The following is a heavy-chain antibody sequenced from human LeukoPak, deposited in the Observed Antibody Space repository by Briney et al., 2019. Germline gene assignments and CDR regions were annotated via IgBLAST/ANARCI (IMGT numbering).Heavy chain of an antibody. D-gene: IGHD3-9*01. CDR1: GFTFSSYG. CDR2: IRYDGSNN. V-gene: IGHV3-30*02. J-gene: IGHJ4*02. CDR3: ARALGYFDWLLSY. Sequence: PGGSLRLSCGASGFTFSSYGMHWVRQAPGKGLEWVAFIRYDGSNNYYADSVKGRFTISRDNSKNTLYLQMNSLRAEDTAVYYCARALGYFDWLLSYWGQGTLVTVSS.